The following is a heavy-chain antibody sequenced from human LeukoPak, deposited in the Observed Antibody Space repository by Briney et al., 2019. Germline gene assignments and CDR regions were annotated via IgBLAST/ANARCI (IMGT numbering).Heavy chain of an antibody. CDR3: ARAPSGLDY. CDR2: TTNKAHSYTT. J-gene: IGHJ4*02. V-gene: IGHV3-72*01. CDR1: GFTLSDHN. Sequence: GGSLRLSCAVSGFTLSDHNMDWVRQAPGKGLVWVGRTTNKAHSYTTEYAASVKGRFTISRDDSQNSLYLQMNSLKTEDTAVYYCARAPSGLDYWGQGILVTVSS. D-gene: IGHD2-15*01.